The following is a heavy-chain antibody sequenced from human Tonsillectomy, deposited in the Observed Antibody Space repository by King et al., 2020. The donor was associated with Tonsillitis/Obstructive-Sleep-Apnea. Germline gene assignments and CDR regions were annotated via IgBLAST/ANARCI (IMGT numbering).Heavy chain of an antibody. CDR3: ARINGVLIEPTIPYYYYYYMDV. D-gene: IGHD3-3*01. CDR2: IYYSGNT. J-gene: IGHJ6*03. V-gene: IGHV4-59*01. CDR1: GGSISSYY. Sequence: QLQESGPGLVKPSETLSLTCTVSGGSISSYYWSWIRQPPGKALEWIGYIYYSGNTNSNPSLKSRVTISVDTSKNQFSLKLSSVTAADTAVYYCARINGVLIEPTIPYYYYYYMDVWGKGTTVTVSS.